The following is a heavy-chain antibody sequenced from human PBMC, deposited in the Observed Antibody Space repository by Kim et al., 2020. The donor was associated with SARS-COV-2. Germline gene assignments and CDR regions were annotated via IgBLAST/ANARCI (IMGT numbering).Heavy chain of an antibody. J-gene: IGHJ6*02. V-gene: IGHV3-11*05. CDR3: ARDSGSGSTGYYYYYGMDV. D-gene: IGHD2-15*01. Sequence: KGRFTISRANAKNSLYLQMNSLRAEDTAVYYCARDSGSGSTGYYYYYGMDVWGQGTTVTVSS.